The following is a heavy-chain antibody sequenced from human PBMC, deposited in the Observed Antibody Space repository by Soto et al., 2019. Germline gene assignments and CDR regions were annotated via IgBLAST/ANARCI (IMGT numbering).Heavy chain of an antibody. D-gene: IGHD2-21*01. Sequence: ASVKVSCKASGYTFTSYGISWVRQAPGQGLEWMGWISAYNGNTNYAQKLQGRVTMTTDTSTSTAYMELRSLRSDDTAVYYCARDTLNIVVVRNYYYGMDVWGQGTTVTVSS. CDR3: ARDTLNIVVVRNYYYGMDV. V-gene: IGHV1-18*01. J-gene: IGHJ6*02. CDR1: GYTFTSYG. CDR2: ISAYNGNT.